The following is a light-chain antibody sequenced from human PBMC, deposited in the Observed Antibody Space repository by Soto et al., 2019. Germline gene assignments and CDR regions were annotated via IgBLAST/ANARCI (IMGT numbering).Light chain of an antibody. CDR3: ATWDDSLNGYV. CDR2: GNN. CDR1: NSNVGSNT. J-gene: IGLJ1*01. V-gene: IGLV1-44*01. Sequence: QPVLTQPPSASETHGQSVTISCYGSNSNVGSNTVHWYQHLPGTAPKLLIYGNNQRPSGVPDRFSGSPSGTSASLAISGLRSEDESDYYCATWDDSLNGYVCGTGTKVTVL.